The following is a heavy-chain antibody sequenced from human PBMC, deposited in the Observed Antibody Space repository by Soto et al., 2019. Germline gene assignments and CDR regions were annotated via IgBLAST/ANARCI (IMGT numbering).Heavy chain of an antibody. Sequence: ASVKVSCKASGYTFTSYGISWVRQAPGQGLEWMGWISAYNGNTNCAQKLQGRVTMTTDTSTSTAYMELRSLRSDDTAVYYCARGGSYLDTLSENWFDPWGQGTLVTVSS. V-gene: IGHV1-18*04. CDR2: ISAYNGNT. J-gene: IGHJ5*02. CDR3: ARGGSYLDTLSENWFDP. CDR1: GYTFTSYG. D-gene: IGHD1-26*01.